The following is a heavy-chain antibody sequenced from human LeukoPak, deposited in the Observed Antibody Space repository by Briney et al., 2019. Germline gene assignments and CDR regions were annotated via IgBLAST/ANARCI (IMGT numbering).Heavy chain of an antibody. Sequence: GGSLRLSCAASRFTLSSYAMHWVRQAPGKGLEGVAVISYDGSNKYYADSVKGRFTISRDNSKNTLYLQMNSLRAEDTAVYYCARGRSGARGGYYFDYWGQGTLVTVSS. D-gene: IGHD3-10*01. J-gene: IGHJ4*02. CDR1: RFTLSSYA. CDR3: ARGRSGARGGYYFDY. V-gene: IGHV3-30-3*01. CDR2: ISYDGSNK.